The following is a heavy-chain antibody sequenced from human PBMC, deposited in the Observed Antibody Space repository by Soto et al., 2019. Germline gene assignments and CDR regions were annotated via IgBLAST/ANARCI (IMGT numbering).Heavy chain of an antibody. CDR1: GFSFSSYG. J-gene: IGHJ6*02. CDR3: AKYGFDSSPSGDMAV. CDR2: ISFDGTTI. Sequence: QVQLVESGGGVVQPGRYLRLSCAVAGFSFSSYGMHWVRQAPGKGLEWVAFISFDGTTIYYADSVKGRFTISRDKSKDTLNLQMNSLRSGDTAVYYCAKYGFDSSPSGDMAVWGQATAVTVSS. V-gene: IGHV3-30*18. D-gene: IGHD6-6*01.